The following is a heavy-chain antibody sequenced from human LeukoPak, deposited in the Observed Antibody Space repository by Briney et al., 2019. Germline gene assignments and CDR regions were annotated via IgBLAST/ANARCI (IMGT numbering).Heavy chain of an antibody. J-gene: IGHJ6*02. CDR3: AKTHGDYVYYFFYAMDV. Sequence: GGSLRLSCAASGFTFNSYAMSWVRQAPGKGLEWVSVITGSVGSPYYADSVKGRFTISRDNSRNTLYLQMNSLRAEDTAVYYCAKTHGDYVYYFFYAMDVWGQGTAVTVSS. CDR2: ITGSVGSP. CDR1: GFTFNSYA. V-gene: IGHV3-23*01. D-gene: IGHD4-17*01.